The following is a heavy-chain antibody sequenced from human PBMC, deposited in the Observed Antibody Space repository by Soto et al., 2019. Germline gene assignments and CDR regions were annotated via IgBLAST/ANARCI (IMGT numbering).Heavy chain of an antibody. J-gene: IGHJ4*02. V-gene: IGHV3-72*01. CDR2: TRNKANSYTT. D-gene: IGHD1-1*01. CDR3: ARITRPQTTDFDY. Sequence: GGSLRLSCAASGFTFSDHYMDWVRQAPGKGLEWVDRTRNKANSYTTEYAASVKGRFTISRDDSKNSLYLQMNSLKTEDTAVYYCARITRPQTTDFDYWGQGTLVTVSS. CDR1: GFTFSDHY.